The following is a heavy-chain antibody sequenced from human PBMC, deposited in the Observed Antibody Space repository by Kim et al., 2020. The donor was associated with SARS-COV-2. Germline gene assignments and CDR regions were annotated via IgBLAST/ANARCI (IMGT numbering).Heavy chain of an antibody. Sequence: SVKVSCKASGGTFSSYAISWVRQAPGQGLEWMGGIIPIFGTANYAQKFQGRVTITADESTSTAYMELSSLRAEDTAVYYCAREASPGFEELIDYWGQGTLVPVSS. CDR2: IIPIFGTA. J-gene: IGHJ4*02. D-gene: IGHD3-10*01. V-gene: IGHV1-69*13. CDR1: GGTFSSYA. CDR3: AREASPGFEELIDY.